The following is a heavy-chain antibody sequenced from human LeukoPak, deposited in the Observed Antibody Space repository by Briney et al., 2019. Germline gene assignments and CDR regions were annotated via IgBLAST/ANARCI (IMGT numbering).Heavy chain of an antibody. V-gene: IGHV3-21*04. Sequence: GGSLRLSCAASGFTFSASTMNWVRQAPGKGLEWVSSIDSSGVSTFCVASLRGRFTISRDNAKNSLYLQMNSLRAEDTAIYYCAKARGSYSQFDYWGQGTLVTVSS. CDR2: IDSSGVST. D-gene: IGHD1-26*01. J-gene: IGHJ4*02. CDR3: AKARGSYSQFDY. CDR1: GFTFSAST.